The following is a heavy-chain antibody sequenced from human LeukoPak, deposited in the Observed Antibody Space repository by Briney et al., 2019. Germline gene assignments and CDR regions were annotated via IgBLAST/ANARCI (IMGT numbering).Heavy chain of an antibody. CDR3: ARGAYYYDSPPYNWFDP. CDR2: ISYDGSNK. CDR1: RFTFSTYG. V-gene: IGHV3-30*03. J-gene: IGHJ5*02. Sequence: GGSLRLSCAASRFTFSTYGMHWVRQAPGKGLEWVAVISYDGSNKYYADSVKGRFTISRDNSKNTLYLQMNSLRAEDTAVYYCARGAYYYDSPPYNWFDPWGQGTLVTVSS. D-gene: IGHD3-10*01.